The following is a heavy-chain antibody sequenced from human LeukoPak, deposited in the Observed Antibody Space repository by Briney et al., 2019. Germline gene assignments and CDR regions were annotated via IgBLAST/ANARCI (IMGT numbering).Heavy chain of an antibody. CDR3: ARGYGYYALGFDI. V-gene: IGHV3-66*01. Sequence: GGSLRLSCAASGFTVSSNYMSWVRQAPGKGLEWVSVIYSGGSTYYADSVKGRFTISRDNSKNTLYLQMNSLRAEDTAVYYCARGYGYYALGFDIWGQGTMVTVSS. D-gene: IGHD5-18*01. J-gene: IGHJ3*02. CDR2: IYSGGST. CDR1: GFTVSSNY.